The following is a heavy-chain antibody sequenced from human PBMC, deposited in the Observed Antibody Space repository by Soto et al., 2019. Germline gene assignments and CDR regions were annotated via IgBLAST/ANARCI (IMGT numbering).Heavy chain of an antibody. J-gene: IGHJ6*02. CDR3: ARDMRVTTVTDYYYGMDV. CDR1: GGSISSYY. D-gene: IGHD4-17*01. V-gene: IGHV4-59*01. Sequence: SETLSLTCTVSGGSISSYYWSWIRQPPGKGLEWIGYIYYSGSTNYNPSLKSRVTISVDTSKNQFSLKLSSVTAADTAVYYCARDMRVTTVTDYYYGMDVWGQGTTVTVSS. CDR2: IYYSGST.